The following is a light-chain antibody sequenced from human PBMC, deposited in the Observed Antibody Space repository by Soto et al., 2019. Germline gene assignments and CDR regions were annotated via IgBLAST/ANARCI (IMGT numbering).Light chain of an antibody. J-gene: IGLJ1*01. V-gene: IGLV2-14*01. CDR3: RSYTSSHTYV. CDR1: SSDVGGYNY. Sequence: QSALTQPASVSGSPGQSITISCTGTSSDVGGYNYVSWYQQHPGKAPKLMIYEVSNWPSGVSSRFSGSKSGNTDSLTISGLQAEDEADYYGRSYTSSHTYVFGTGTKLTGL. CDR2: EVS.